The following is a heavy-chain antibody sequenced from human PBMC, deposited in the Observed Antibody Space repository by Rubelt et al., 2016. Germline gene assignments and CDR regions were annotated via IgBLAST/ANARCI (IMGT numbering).Heavy chain of an antibody. D-gene: IGHD4-17*01. Sequence: RGRSLRLSCAASGFSFDDYAMHWVRQAPGKGLEWVSGITSKSGKTDYADSVKGRFTISRDNAKNSLSLQMDSLSGEDTALYYCAKDATQGDFGDYGFDYWGQGTLVIVSS. V-gene: IGHV3-9*01. CDR1: GFSFDDYA. CDR2: ITSKSGKT. J-gene: IGHJ4*02. CDR3: AKDATQGDFGDYGFDY.